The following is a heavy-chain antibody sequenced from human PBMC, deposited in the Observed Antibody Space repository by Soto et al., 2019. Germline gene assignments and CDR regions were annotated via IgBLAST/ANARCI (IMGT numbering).Heavy chain of an antibody. CDR3: AREVSSSPGYFDS. Sequence: EVQLVESGGALIQPGGSLRLSCAASGFTVSSTFMSWVRQAPGKGLDWVSVIYSGGSTYYADSVKGRFTISRDNSKNTLYLQMSSLRAENTAVYYCAREVSSSPGYFDSGGKGTLVTVSS. D-gene: IGHD6-6*01. J-gene: IGHJ4*02. CDR1: GFTVSSTF. V-gene: IGHV3-53*01. CDR2: IYSGGST.